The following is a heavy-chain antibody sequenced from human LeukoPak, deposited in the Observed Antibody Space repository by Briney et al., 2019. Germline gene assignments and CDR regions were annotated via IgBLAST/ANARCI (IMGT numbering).Heavy chain of an antibody. Sequence: GGSLRLSCAASGFTFSNAWMSWVRQAPGKGLEWVGRIKRKGDDGTIDYAAPVKGRLTISRDDSKNTLYLQMNSLKSEDTAVYYCTAGTGRSDFDYWGEGTLVTVSS. CDR2: IKRKGDDGTI. V-gene: IGHV3-15*01. D-gene: IGHD3/OR15-3a*01. CDR3: TAGTGRSDFDY. CDR1: GFTFSNAW. J-gene: IGHJ4*02.